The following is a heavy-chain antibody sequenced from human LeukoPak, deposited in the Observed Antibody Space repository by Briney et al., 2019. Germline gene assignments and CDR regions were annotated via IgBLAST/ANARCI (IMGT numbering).Heavy chain of an antibody. J-gene: IGHJ4*02. CDR1: GGSISGYY. Sequence: SETLSLTCTVSGGSISGYYWSWIRQPQGKGLEWIGYIYYSGSTNYNPSLQSRVTISVDTSKNQFSLNLSSVTAADTAVYYCARYGSGTNPRLDYWGRGTLVTVSS. CDR3: ARYGSGTNPRLDY. V-gene: IGHV4-59*08. CDR2: IYYSGST. D-gene: IGHD3-10*01.